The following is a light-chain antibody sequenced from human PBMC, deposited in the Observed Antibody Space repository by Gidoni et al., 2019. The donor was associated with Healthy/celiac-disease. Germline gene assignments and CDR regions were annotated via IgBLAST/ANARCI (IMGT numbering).Light chain of an antibody. J-gene: IGKJ1*01. Sequence: IVMTQSPATLSVSPGERATLPCRASQSVRSNLAWYQQKPGQAPRLLIYGASTRATGIPARFSGSGSGTEFTLIISSLQSEDFAVYSCQQYNNWPPGTFGQGTKVEIK. CDR2: GAS. CDR3: QQYNNWPPGT. CDR1: QSVRSN. V-gene: IGKV3-15*01.